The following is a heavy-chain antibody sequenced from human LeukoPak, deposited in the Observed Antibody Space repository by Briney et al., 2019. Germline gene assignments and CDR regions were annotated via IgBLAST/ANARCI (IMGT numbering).Heavy chain of an antibody. D-gene: IGHD6-19*01. CDR2: ISAYNGNT. Sequence: ASVKVSCKASGYTFSNSGISWVRQAPGQGLEWMGWISAYNGNTNYAQKLQGRVTMTTDTSTSTAYMELRSLRSDDTAVYYCATTGSGWHSFDYWGQGTLVTVSS. V-gene: IGHV1-18*01. CDR3: ATTGSGWHSFDY. J-gene: IGHJ4*02. CDR1: GYTFSNSG.